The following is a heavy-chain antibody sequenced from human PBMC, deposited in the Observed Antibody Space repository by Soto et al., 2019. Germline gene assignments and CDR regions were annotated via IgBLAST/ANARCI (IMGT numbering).Heavy chain of an antibody. J-gene: IGHJ4*02. CDR1: GYTCTSYS. CDR3: ARSHNYFDF. V-gene: IGHV1-18*04. Sequence: GYTCTSYSISWVRQAPGQGLEWMGWISGDNANRNYAQNLQGRVTMTTDTSTNTAYMELRSLGSDDTAVYYCARSHNYFDFWGQGTLVTVSS. CDR2: ISGDNANR.